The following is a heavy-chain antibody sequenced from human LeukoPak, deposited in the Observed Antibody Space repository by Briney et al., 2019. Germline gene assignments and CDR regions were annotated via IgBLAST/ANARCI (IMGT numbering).Heavy chain of an antibody. CDR1: GGSISSYY. Sequence: SETLSLTCTVSGGSISSYYWGWIRQPPGKGLEWIGYIYYSGSTNYNPSLKSRVTISVDTSKNQFSLKLSSVTAADTAVYYCARVHSIFGVVIDYYYYMDVWGKGTMVTVSS. CDR3: ARVHSIFGVVIDYYYYMDV. D-gene: IGHD3-3*01. V-gene: IGHV4-59*01. J-gene: IGHJ6*03. CDR2: IYYSGST.